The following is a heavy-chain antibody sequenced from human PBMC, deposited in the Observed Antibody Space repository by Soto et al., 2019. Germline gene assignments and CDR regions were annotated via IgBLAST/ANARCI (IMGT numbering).Heavy chain of an antibody. CDR3: ACPAHRDKYDFDF. Sequence: GGSLRLSCTVSGDTLSNFWMHWIRQPPGGGLVWVSRMNPDGRWIGYADYVQGRFTISGTNTRNTVYIQMNGLRAENTGLYYGACPAHRDKYDFDFWGQGTLVTVSS. D-gene: IGHD3-3*01. J-gene: IGHJ4*02. CDR2: MNPDGRWI. V-gene: IGHV3-74*01. CDR1: GDTLSNFW.